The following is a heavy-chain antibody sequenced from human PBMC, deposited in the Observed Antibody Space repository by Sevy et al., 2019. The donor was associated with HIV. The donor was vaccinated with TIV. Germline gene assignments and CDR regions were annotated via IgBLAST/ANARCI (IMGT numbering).Heavy chain of an antibody. D-gene: IGHD3-22*01. V-gene: IGHV1-2*02. CDR1: GYTFTDHY. J-gene: IGHJ4*02. Sequence: ASVKVSCKTSGYTFTDHYMHWVRQAPGQGLEWMGWINPKSGSTSYSQKLQDRVTMTRDTSISTAYMELSRLRSDDTAVYYCARVYYYDSTASLVYWGQGTLVTVSS. CDR3: ARVYYYDSTASLVY. CDR2: INPKSGST.